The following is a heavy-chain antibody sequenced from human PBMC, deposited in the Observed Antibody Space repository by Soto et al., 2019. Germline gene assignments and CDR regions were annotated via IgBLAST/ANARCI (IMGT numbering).Heavy chain of an antibody. J-gene: IGHJ4*02. CDR2: IRIDSNHI. D-gene: IGHD1-26*01. CDR3: ARDLSYAFDY. CDR1: GFIFTSYS. V-gene: IGHV3-48*02. Sequence: GGSLRLSCAASGFIFTSYSMNWVRQAPGKGLEWLSYIRIDSNHIGYADSVRGRFTISSDIAKNSLYLQMNSLRDEDTAVYYCARDLSYAFDYWGQGTLVTVSS.